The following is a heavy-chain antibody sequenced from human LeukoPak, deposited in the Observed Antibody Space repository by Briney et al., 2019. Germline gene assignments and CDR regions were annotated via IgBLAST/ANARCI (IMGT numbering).Heavy chain of an antibody. V-gene: IGHV4-59*08. D-gene: IGHD3-3*01. CDR1: GGSISSYY. CDR3: ARRGGYYDFWSGYQGHWYFDL. Sequence: SETLSLTCTVSGGSISSYYWSWIRQPPGKGLEWIGYIYYSGSTNYNPSLESRVTISVDTSKNQFSLKLSSVTAADTAVYYCARRGGYYDFWSGYQGHWYFDLWGRGTLVTVSS. CDR2: IYYSGST. J-gene: IGHJ2*01.